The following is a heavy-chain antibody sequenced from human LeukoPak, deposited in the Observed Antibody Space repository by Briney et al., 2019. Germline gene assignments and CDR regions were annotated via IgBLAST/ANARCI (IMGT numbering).Heavy chain of an antibody. Sequence: SETLSLTCTVSGDSITSDYWSWIRQPPGKGLEWIGFINNRGTTTYNPSPTSRVTISRDMSNNQFALKLSSVSAADTAVYYCARYRDGDRDISLDIWGQGTLVTVSS. V-gene: IGHV4-59*08. J-gene: IGHJ4*02. CDR2: INNRGTT. CDR3: ARYRDGDRDISLDI. CDR1: GDSITSDY. D-gene: IGHD4-17*01.